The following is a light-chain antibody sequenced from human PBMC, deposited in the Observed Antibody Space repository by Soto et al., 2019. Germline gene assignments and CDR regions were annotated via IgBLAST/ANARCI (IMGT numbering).Light chain of an antibody. Sequence: QSALTQPASVSGSPGQSITISCTGTSSDIGAYNFVSWYQQHPGKAPKLMLYDVNIRPSGVSNRFSGSKSGNTASLTISGLQTEEEAEYYCTSWTTSTTMIFGGGTKLTVL. CDR2: DVN. J-gene: IGLJ2*01. V-gene: IGLV2-14*03. CDR1: SSDIGAYNF. CDR3: TSWTTSTTMI.